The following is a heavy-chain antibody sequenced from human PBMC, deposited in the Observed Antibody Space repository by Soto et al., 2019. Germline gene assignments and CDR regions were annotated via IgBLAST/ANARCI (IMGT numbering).Heavy chain of an antibody. CDR1: GGSISSSSYY. Sequence: QLQLQESGPGLVKPSETLSLTCTVSGGSISSSSYYWGWIRQPPGKGLEWIGSIYYSGSTYYNPSLKSRVTISVDTSKNQFSLKLSSVTAADTAVYYCASPFGDYEVWAHWYFDLWGRGTLVTVSS. V-gene: IGHV4-39*01. CDR3: ASPFGDYEVWAHWYFDL. J-gene: IGHJ2*01. CDR2: IYYSGST. D-gene: IGHD4-17*01.